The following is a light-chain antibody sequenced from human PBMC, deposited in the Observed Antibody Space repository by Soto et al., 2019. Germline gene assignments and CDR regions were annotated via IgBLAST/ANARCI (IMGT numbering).Light chain of an antibody. CDR1: QSVSTNY. V-gene: IGKV3-20*01. Sequence: EIVLTQSPDTVSLSPGETATLSCRARQSVSTNYLAWYQQKPGQAPRLLIYDASSRATGIPDRFSGSGSGTDFALNISRLEPEDFAVFYCQQYDNSITFGQGTRLEI. CDR3: QQYDNSIT. J-gene: IGKJ5*01. CDR2: DAS.